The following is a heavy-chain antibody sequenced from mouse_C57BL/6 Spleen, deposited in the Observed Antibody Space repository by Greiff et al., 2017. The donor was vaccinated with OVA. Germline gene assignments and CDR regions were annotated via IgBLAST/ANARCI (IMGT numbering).Heavy chain of an antibody. CDR1: GYTFTDYN. CDR2: INPNNGGT. D-gene: IGHD2-12*01. J-gene: IGHJ2*01. V-gene: IGHV1-22*01. CDR3: ARDYSPYFDY. Sequence: EVKLEESGPELVKPGASVKMSCKASGYTFTDYNMHWVKQSHGKSLEWIGYINPNNGGTSYNQKFKGKATLTVNKSSSTAYMELRSLTSEDSAVYYCARDYSPYFDYWGQGTTLTVSS.